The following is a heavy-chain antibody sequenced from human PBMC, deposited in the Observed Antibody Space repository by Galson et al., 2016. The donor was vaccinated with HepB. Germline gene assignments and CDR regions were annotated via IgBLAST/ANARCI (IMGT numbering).Heavy chain of an antibody. CDR1: GFSISSYS. J-gene: IGHJ4*02. V-gene: IGHV3-23*01. Sequence: SLRLSCAASGFSISSYSMNWVRQAPGKGLAWVSSITGSGDSTYYADSVKGRFTLSRDNSKNTVYLLMNSLRVEDTAVYYCARGGYAWGGYPNDYWGQGTLVIVSS. CDR2: ITGSGDST. CDR3: ARGGYAWGGYPNDY. D-gene: IGHD3-16*02.